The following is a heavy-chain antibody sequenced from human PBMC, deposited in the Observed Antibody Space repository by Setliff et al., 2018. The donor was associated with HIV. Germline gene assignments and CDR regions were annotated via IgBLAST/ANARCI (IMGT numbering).Heavy chain of an antibody. J-gene: IGHJ4*02. Sequence: PGGSLRLSCAASGFSFSSYWMHWVRQAPGKGLVWVSRINTDGSSTSYADSVKGRFTISRDNAKNTLYLQMNSLRAEDTGVYHCARHPYGVFDYWGQGTLVTVSS. CDR2: INTDGSST. V-gene: IGHV3-74*01. D-gene: IGHD3-3*01. CDR1: GFSFSSYW. CDR3: ARHPYGVFDY.